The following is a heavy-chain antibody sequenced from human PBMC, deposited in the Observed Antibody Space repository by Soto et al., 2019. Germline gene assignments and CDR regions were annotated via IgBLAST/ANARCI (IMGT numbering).Heavy chain of an antibody. Sequence: EVQLLESGGGLVQPGGSVRLSCAASGFTFSNYAMNWVRQAPGKGLEWVSGIGGGDTHYADSVKGRFTISRDNAKNSLYLQMNSLRDEDTAVYFCARDGRARSAYSSDYYYFSGMDVWGQGTTVTVSS. V-gene: IGHV3-23*01. CDR1: GFTFSNYA. D-gene: IGHD3-3*01. CDR3: ARDGRARSAYSSDYYYFSGMDV. J-gene: IGHJ6*02. CDR2: IGGGDT.